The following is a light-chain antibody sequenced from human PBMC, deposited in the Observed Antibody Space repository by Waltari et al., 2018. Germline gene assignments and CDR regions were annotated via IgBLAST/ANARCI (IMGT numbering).Light chain of an antibody. CDR3: PAWDDGLNGWV. Sequence: QSVLTQPPSASGSPGQRVTISCSGSTSNIGSNTLNWYQQVPGTAPKLLIYTNSQRPSGVPDRFSGSRSGTSGFLAISGLQSEDEADYYCPAWDDGLNGWVFGGRTRVSVL. CDR2: TNS. J-gene: IGLJ3*02. CDR1: TSNIGSNT. V-gene: IGLV1-44*01.